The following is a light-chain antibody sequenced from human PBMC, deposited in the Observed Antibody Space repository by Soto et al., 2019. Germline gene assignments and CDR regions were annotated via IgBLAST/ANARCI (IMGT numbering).Light chain of an antibody. V-gene: IGKV1-33*01. Sequence: DIQMTQSPSSLSASGGDRVTITCQASQDIKNYLNWYQQKSGKAPKLLIYDASDLETGVPSRFSGSGSGTDFTFTINSLQPEDIATYYCQQYDNLPLTFGGGTRLEIK. CDR1: QDIKNY. CDR3: QQYDNLPLT. J-gene: IGKJ5*01. CDR2: DAS.